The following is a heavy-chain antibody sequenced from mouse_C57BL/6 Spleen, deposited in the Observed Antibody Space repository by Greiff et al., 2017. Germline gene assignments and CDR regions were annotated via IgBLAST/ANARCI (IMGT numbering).Heavy chain of an antibody. CDR1: GYTFTDYE. CDR3: SYSNYDYAMDY. CDR2: IDPETGGT. Sequence: LQQSGAELVRPGASVTLSCKASGYTFTDYEMHWVKQTPVHGLEWIGAIDPETGGTAYNQKFKGKAILTADKSSSTAYMELRSLTSEDSAVYYCSYSNYDYAMDYWGQGTSVTVSS. J-gene: IGHJ4*01. V-gene: IGHV1-15*01. D-gene: IGHD2-5*01.